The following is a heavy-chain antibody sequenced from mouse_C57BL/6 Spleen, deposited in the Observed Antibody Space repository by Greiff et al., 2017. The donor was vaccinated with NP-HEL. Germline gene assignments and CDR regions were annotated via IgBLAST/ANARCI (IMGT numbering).Heavy chain of an antibody. Sequence: EWVAYISSGSSTIYYADTVKGRFTISRDNAKNTLFLQMTSLRSEDTAMYYCARTKAYYWYFDYWGQGTTLTVSS. CDR2: ISSGSSTI. CDR3: ARTKAYYWYFDY. D-gene: IGHD2-10*01. J-gene: IGHJ2*01. V-gene: IGHV5-17*01.